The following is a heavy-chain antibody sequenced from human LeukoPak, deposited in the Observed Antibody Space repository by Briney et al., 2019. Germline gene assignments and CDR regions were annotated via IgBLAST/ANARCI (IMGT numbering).Heavy chain of an antibody. CDR1: GLPFRSYL. CDR3: ARYGDSSVYYSADAFDI. D-gene: IGHD3-22*01. CDR2: IGTSGSNT. Sequence: GGPLRLSCAASGLPFRSYLMNWVRPAPGKGLEWVSYIGTSGSNTYYADSEKCRFNISRDNAKNSLYLQMNSLRAEDTAVYYCARYGDSSVYYSADAFDIWGQGTMVTVSS. V-gene: IGHV3-48*04. J-gene: IGHJ3*02.